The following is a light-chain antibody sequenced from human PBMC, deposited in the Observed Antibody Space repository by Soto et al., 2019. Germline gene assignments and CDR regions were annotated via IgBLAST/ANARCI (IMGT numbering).Light chain of an antibody. V-gene: IGLV1-51*02. Sequence: QSVLTQPPSVSAAPGQKVTISCSGSSSNIGKNYVSWYQQLPGTAPKLLIYENDKRPSGIPDRFSGSKTGTSATLGITGLQTGDEADYHSGTWDSSLSAGVVGTGTKVTVL. CDR1: SSNIGKNY. CDR2: END. J-gene: IGLJ1*01. CDR3: GTWDSSLSAGV.